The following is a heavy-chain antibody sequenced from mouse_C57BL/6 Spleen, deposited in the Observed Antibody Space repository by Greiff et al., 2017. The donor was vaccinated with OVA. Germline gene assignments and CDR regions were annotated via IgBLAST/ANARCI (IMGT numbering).Heavy chain of an antibody. CDR2: INPSSGYT. V-gene: IGHV1-7*01. CDR1: GYTFTSYW. CDR3: ARRFANWEGYFDY. D-gene: IGHD4-1*01. J-gene: IGHJ2*01. Sequence: QVQLKESGAELAKPGASVKLSCKASGYTFTSYWMHWVKQRPGQGLEWIGYINPSSGYTKYNQKFKDKATLTADKSSSTAYMQLSSLTYEDSAVYYCARRFANWEGYFDYWGQGTTLTVSS.